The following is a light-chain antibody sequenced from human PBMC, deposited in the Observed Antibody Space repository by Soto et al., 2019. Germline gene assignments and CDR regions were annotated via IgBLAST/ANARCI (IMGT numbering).Light chain of an antibody. J-gene: IGLJ1*01. CDR1: SSNTGNNY. CDR3: GTRDSSLCAYV. V-gene: IGLV1-51*01. CDR2: DNN. Sequence: QSVLTQPPSVSAAPGQKVTIYCSGSSSNTGNNYVSWYQQLPGTAPKLLIYDNNKRPSGIPDRFSGSKSGTSATLGITGLQTGDAADYDCGTRDSSLCAYVFGTGTKLTVL.